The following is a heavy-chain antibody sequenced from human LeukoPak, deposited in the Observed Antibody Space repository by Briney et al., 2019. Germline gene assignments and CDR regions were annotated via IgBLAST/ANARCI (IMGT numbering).Heavy chain of an antibody. Sequence: GGSLRLSCAASGFTVSSNYMSWVRQAPGKGLEWVSVIYSGGSTYYADSVKGRFTISRDNSKNTLYLQMNSLRAEDTAVYYCARLTYYYDSSGYYWGQGTLVTVSS. J-gene: IGHJ4*02. CDR3: ARLTYYYDSSGYY. D-gene: IGHD3-22*01. CDR2: IYSGGST. V-gene: IGHV3-53*01. CDR1: GFTVSSNY.